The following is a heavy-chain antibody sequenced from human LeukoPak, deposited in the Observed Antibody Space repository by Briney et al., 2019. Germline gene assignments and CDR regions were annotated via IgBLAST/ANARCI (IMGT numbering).Heavy chain of an antibody. D-gene: IGHD6-13*01. CDR1: GYTFTDDY. CDR3: ARVVAAAGPEYYYFDY. Sequence: ASVKVSCKASGYTFTDDYIHWVRQAPGQGLEWMGWINVNSGGTNYAQKFYARVTMTRDTSISTAYMELSSLRSEDTAVYYCARVVAAAGPEYYYFDYWGQGTLVTVS. V-gene: IGHV1-2*02. CDR2: INVNSGGT. J-gene: IGHJ4*02.